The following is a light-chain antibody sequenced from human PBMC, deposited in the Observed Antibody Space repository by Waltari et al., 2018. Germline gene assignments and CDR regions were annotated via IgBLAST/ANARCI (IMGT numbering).Light chain of an antibody. V-gene: IGLV2-14*01. Sequence: QSALTQPASVSGSPGQSITISCTGSSSDVGVYNYVSWYQQHPGKAPKLLIFEVSYRPSGVSYRFSGSKSGNTASLTISGLPAEDEADYYCSSYTTSSTRVVFGGGTKVTVL. CDR2: EVS. J-gene: IGLJ2*01. CDR1: SSDVGVYNY. CDR3: SSYTTSSTRVV.